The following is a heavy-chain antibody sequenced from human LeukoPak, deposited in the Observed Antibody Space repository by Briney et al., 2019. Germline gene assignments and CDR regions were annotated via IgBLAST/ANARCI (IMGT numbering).Heavy chain of an antibody. CDR2: ISGSGDNT. Sequence: GGSLRLSCAASGFTFSSYVMNWVRQAPGKGLEWVSAISGSGDNTYYADSVKGRFTISRDNSKNTLYLQMNSLRAGDTAVYYCATPPYYFDCWGQGTLVTVSS. CDR1: GFTFSSYV. J-gene: IGHJ4*02. V-gene: IGHV3-23*01. CDR3: ATPPYYFDC.